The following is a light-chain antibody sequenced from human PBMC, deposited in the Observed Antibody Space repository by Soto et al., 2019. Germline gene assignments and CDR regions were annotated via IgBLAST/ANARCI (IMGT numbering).Light chain of an antibody. CDR3: QQYGSSRWT. V-gene: IGKV3-20*01. Sequence: EIVVTQSPCTLSLSPGERATLSCRASQSVSSIYLAWYQQKPGQAPRLLIYGASSRATGIPDRLSGSGSGTDFTLTISRLEPEDFAVYYCQQYGSSRWTFGQGTKV. CDR1: QSVSSIY. J-gene: IGKJ1*01. CDR2: GAS.